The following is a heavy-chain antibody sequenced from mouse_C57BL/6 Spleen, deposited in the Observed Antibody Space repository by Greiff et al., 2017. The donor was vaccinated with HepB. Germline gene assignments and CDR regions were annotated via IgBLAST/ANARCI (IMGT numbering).Heavy chain of an antibody. CDR1: GYTFTDYY. Sequence: EVQLQQSGPELVKPGASVKISCKASGYTFTDYYMNWVKQSHGKSLEWIGDINPNNGGTSYNQKFKGKATLTVDKSSSTAYMDLRSLTSEDSAVYYCARGDAPLDYWGQGTTLTVSS. J-gene: IGHJ2*01. CDR2: INPNNGGT. V-gene: IGHV1-26*01. CDR3: ARGDAPLDY.